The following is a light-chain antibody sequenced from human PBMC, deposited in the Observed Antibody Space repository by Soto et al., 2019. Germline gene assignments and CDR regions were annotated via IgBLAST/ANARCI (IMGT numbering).Light chain of an antibody. J-gene: IGKJ2*01. CDR1: QDINKY. V-gene: IGKV1-33*01. Sequence: DIQMTQSPSSLSASVGDRVTITCQASQDINKYLNWYQQKPGKAPKLLIYGASNLETGVPSRFSGSGSGTDFTFTITSLQPEDIATYYCQQYDNLPPNTFGQGTKLEI. CDR3: QQYDNLPPNT. CDR2: GAS.